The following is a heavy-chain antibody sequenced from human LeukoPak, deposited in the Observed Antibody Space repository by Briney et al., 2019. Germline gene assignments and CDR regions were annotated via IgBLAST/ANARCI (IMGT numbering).Heavy chain of an antibody. J-gene: IGHJ4*02. CDR3: AKDAGNDDLGGLWDEGGTEYYFDY. D-gene: IGHD1-1*01. CDR1: GFTFDDYA. V-gene: IGHV3-9*01. CDR2: ISWNSGSI. Sequence: PGGSLRLSCAASGFTFDDYAMHWVRQAPGKGLEWVSGISWNSGSIGYADSVKGRFTISRDNAKNTLYLQMNSLRAEDTAVYYCAKDAGNDDLGGLWDEGGTEYYFDYWGQGTLVTVSS.